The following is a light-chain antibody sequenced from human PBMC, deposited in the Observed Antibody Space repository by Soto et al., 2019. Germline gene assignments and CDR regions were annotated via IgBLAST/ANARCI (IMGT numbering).Light chain of an antibody. Sequence: QSVLTQPPSASGTPGQRGTISCSGSSTNIGSNTVHWYQQLPGTAPKLLIYSNNQRPSGVPDRFSGSKSGTSASLAISGLQSEDEADYYCAAWDDSLNGPVFGGGTKVTVL. CDR1: STNIGSNT. V-gene: IGLV1-44*01. CDR2: SNN. CDR3: AAWDDSLNGPV. J-gene: IGLJ2*01.